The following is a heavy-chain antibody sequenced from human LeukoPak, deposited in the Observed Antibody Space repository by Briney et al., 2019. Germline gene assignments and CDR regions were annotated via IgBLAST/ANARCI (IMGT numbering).Heavy chain of an antibody. CDR1: GFTFSSYA. D-gene: IGHD2-2*01. CDR3: AKDRVPKTYYYYYMDV. CDR2: ISGSGGST. J-gene: IGHJ6*03. Sequence: GSLRLSCAASGFTFSSYAMSWVRQAPGKGLEWVSAISGSGGSTYYADSVKGRFTISRDNSKNTLYLQMNSLRAEDTAVYYCAKDRVPKTYYYYYMDVWGKGTTVTVSS. V-gene: IGHV3-23*01.